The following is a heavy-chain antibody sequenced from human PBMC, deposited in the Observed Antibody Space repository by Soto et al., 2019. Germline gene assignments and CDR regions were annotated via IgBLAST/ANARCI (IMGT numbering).Heavy chain of an antibody. CDR1: GFTFSSYA. CDR2: ISGSGGST. V-gene: IGHV3-23*01. J-gene: IGHJ6*03. Sequence: EVQLLESGGGLVQPGGSLRLSCAASGFTFSSYAMSWVRQAPGKGLEWISAISGSGGSTYYPDSVTGRFTMSRDNSKNTLYLQMNSLRAEDTAVYYCAKVRRLDYYYMDVWGKGTTVTVSS. CDR3: AKVRRLDYYYMDV. D-gene: IGHD3-3*01.